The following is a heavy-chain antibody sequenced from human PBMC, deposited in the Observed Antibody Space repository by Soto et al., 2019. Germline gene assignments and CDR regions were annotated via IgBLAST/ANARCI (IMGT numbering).Heavy chain of an antibody. V-gene: IGHV1-18*01. CDR3: ARAFFYQGSDSRGYSFDAFDF. J-gene: IGHJ3*01. CDR1: GYTFTSSG. CDR2: ISAHTGSS. D-gene: IGHD3-22*01. Sequence: QVQLVQSGAEVKKPGASVKVSCKASGYTFTSSGMSWVRQAPGQGLEWMGWISAHTGSSEYAQRFQGRVTMTTDRFTSTDYMELRSLRSDDTAVYYCARAFFYQGSDSRGYSFDAFDFWGPGTLVTVSS.